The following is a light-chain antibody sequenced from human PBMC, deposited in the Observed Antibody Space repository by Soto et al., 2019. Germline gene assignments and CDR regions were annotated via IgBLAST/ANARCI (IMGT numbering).Light chain of an antibody. V-gene: IGLV2-8*01. CDR3: ASYAGNSRYV. Sequence: QSVLSQPPSASGSPGQSVAISCTGVSSDVGGYDYALWYQQYPGKAPKLIIFEVNKRPSGVPDRFSGSKSGNTASLTVSGLQAEDEAVYYCASYAGNSRYVFGTGTKVTVL. CDR1: SSDVGGYDY. CDR2: EVN. J-gene: IGLJ1*01.